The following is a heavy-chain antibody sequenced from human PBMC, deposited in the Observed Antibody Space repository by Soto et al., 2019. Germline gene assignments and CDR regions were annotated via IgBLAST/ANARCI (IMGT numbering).Heavy chain of an antibody. J-gene: IGHJ4*02. D-gene: IGHD3-3*01. V-gene: IGHV2-5*02. CDR2: IYWDDDK. CDR3: AHRVLRTVFGLVTTTAIYFDF. CDR1: GFSLTTSGVG. Sequence: QITLNESGPTQVKPRQTLTLTCTFSGFSLTTSGVGVGWIRQSPGKAPEWLALIYWDDDKPYSPSLKSRLTITKDPSKNQVVLTMADLDPADTATYYCAHRVLRTVFGLVTTTAIYFDFWGQGTPVAVSS.